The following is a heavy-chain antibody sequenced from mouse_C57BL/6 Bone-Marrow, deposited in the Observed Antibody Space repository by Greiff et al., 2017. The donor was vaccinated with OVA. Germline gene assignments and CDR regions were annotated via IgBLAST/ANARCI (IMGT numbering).Heavy chain of an antibody. D-gene: IGHD2-2*01. CDR3: ARSSTIVTTGFAY. CDR2: IWSGGST. CDR1: GFSLTSYG. J-gene: IGHJ3*01. Sequence: VQLQESGPGLVQPSQSLSITCTVSGFSLTSYGVHWVRQSPGKGLEWLGVIWSGGSTDYNAAFISRLSISKDNSKRQVFFKMNSLQADDTAIYYCARSSTIVTTGFAYWGQGTLVTVSA. V-gene: IGHV2-2*01.